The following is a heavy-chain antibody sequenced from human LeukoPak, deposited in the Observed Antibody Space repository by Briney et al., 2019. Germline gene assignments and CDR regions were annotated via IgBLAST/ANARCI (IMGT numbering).Heavy chain of an antibody. CDR2: MSSDGSTI. CDR1: GFTFRDYV. Sequence: GGSLRLSCAASGFTFRDYVIHWVRQAPGKGLEWVAVMSSDGSTIYYADSVKGRFIISRDNAKDSLYLQMNSLRVEDTAVYYCLRGDRRDYWGQGTLVTVSS. J-gene: IGHJ4*02. V-gene: IGHV3-30*04. CDR3: LRGDRRDY.